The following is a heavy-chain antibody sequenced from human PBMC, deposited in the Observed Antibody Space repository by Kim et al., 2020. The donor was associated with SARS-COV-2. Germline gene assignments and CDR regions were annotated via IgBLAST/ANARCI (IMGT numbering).Heavy chain of an antibody. CDR3: GRQVDVAPVDV. Sequence: GGSLRLSCAASGFIFSDYYMTWIRQAPGKGLEWLSSITSSGSTTYSADSVKGRFTISRDNAKNSLFLEMRSLRADDTAVYYCGRQVDVAPVDVWGQGT. J-gene: IGHJ3*01. D-gene: IGHD5-12*01. CDR1: GFIFSDYY. V-gene: IGHV3-11*04. CDR2: ITSSGSTT.